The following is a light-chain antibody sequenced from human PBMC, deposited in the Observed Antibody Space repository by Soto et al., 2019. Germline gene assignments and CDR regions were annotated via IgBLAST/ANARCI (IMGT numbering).Light chain of an antibody. V-gene: IGLV2-14*01. CDR2: EVS. Sequence: QSVLAQPASVSGSPGQSITICCTGTRRDIGTYNYVAWYQQHPGKAPKLLIYEVSNRPSGVSNRFSGSKSGNTASLTISGLQAEDEADFYCTSYTGSNTWVFGGGTQMTVL. CDR3: TSYTGSNTWV. CDR1: RRDIGTYNY. J-gene: IGLJ3*02.